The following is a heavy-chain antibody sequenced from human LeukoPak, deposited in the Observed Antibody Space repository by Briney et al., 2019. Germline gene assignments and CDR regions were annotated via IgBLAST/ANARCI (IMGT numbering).Heavy chain of an antibody. Sequence: GGSLRLSCAASGFTLSNYWMHWVRQAPGKGLVWVSRINGDGISTGYADSVKGRFTVSRDNAKKTLYLQMNSLRAEDTAVYYCARDVGNFDYWGQGTLVTVSS. J-gene: IGHJ4*02. CDR3: ARDVGNFDY. CDR1: GFTLSNYW. CDR2: INGDGIST. V-gene: IGHV3-74*01.